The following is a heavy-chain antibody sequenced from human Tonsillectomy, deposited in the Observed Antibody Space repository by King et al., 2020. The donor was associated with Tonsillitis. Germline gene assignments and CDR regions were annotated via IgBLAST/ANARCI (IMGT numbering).Heavy chain of an antibody. J-gene: IGHJ6*02. CDR1: GFTFSGAA. Sequence: VQLVESGGGLVQPGGSLTLSCAASGFTFSGAAMHWVRQASGKGLEWVGLIRSKANSYATVYAASVNGRFTVSRDVSKKTAYLQVNSLKTEDTAVYYCTRGGDYDSGYYYGMDVWGQGTTVTVSS. CDR2: IRSKANSYAT. D-gene: IGHD4-17*01. V-gene: IGHV3-73*02. CDR3: TRGGDYDSGYYYGMDV.